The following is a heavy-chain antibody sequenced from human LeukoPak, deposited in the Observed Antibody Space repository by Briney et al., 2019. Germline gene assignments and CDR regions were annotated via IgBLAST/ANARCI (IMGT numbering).Heavy chain of an antibody. Sequence: SGGSLRLSCAASGFTVSSNYMSWVRQAPGKGLEWVSVIYGGGSTYYADSVKGRFTISRDNSKNTLYLQMNSLRAEDTAVYYCATFYSYGLEVYFDYWGQGTLVTVSS. D-gene: IGHD5-18*01. CDR3: ATFYSYGLEVYFDY. V-gene: IGHV3-66*01. J-gene: IGHJ4*02. CDR1: GFTVSSNY. CDR2: IYGGGST.